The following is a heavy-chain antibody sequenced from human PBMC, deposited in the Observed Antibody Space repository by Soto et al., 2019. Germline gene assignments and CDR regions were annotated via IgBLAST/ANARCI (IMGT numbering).Heavy chain of an antibody. D-gene: IGHD2-15*01. CDR2: IYYSGST. J-gene: IGHJ1*01. Sequence: SETLSLTCTVSGVSISSSSYYWGWIRQPPGKGLEWIGSIYYSGSTYYNPSLKSRVTISVDTSKNQFSLKLSSVTAADTAVYYCSRHTPAISISDLWRQGTLLTVSS. CDR1: GVSISSSSYY. CDR3: SRHTPAISISDL. V-gene: IGHV4-39*01.